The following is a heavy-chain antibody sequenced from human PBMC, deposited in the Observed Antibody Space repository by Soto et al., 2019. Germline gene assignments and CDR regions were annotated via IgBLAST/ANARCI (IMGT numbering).Heavy chain of an antibody. J-gene: IGHJ4*02. CDR2: ISGSGGST. CDR1: GFTFSSYA. V-gene: IGHV3-23*01. D-gene: IGHD3-3*01. CDR3: AKDKDYDFWSGSSYYFDY. Sequence: EVQLLESGGGLVQPGGSLRLSCAASGFTFSSYAMSWVRQAPGKGLEWVSAISGSGGSTYYADSVKGRFTISRDNSKNTLYLQMSSLRAEDTAVYYCAKDKDYDFWSGSSYYFDYWGQGTLVTVSS.